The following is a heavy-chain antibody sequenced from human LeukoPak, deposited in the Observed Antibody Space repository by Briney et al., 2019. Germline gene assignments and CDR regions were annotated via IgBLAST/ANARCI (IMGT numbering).Heavy chain of an antibody. CDR3: ARVGPTMVRGVPSYDY. Sequence: SETLSLTCAVYGGSFSGYYWSWIRQPPGKGLEWIGEINHSGSTNYNPSLKRRVTISVDTSKNQFSLKLRSVTAADTAVYYCARVGPTMVRGVPSYDYWGQGTLVTVSS. CDR1: GGSFSGYY. V-gene: IGHV4-34*01. J-gene: IGHJ4*02. D-gene: IGHD3-10*01. CDR2: INHSGST.